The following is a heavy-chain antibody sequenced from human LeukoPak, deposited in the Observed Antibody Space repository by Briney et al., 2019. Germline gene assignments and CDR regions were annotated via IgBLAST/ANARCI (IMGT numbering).Heavy chain of an antibody. Sequence: KTSETLSLTCAVYGGSFSGYYWSWIRQPPGKGLEWVGEINRSGSTNYNPSLKSRVTISVDTSKNQFSLKLSSVTAADTAVYYCARGLIAARRGSWFDPWGQGTLVTVS. J-gene: IGHJ5*02. V-gene: IGHV4-34*01. CDR1: GGSFSGYY. CDR2: INRSGST. D-gene: IGHD6-6*01. CDR3: ARGLIAARRGSWFDP.